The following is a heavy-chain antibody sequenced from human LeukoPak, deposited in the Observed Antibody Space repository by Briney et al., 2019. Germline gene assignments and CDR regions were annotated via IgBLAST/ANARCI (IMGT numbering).Heavy chain of an antibody. V-gene: IGHV3-23*01. J-gene: IGHJ4*02. D-gene: IGHD2-15*01. CDR1: GFTLSSYA. CDR3: AKAPVTTCRGAFCYPFDY. CDR2: ISDTGNT. Sequence: GGSLRLSCAASGFTLSSYAMSWVRQAPGKGLEWVSAISDTGNTCHADSVKGRFTISRDSSKNTLFLQMNRLRPEDAAVYYCAKAPVTTCRGAFCYPFDYWGLGTLVTVSS.